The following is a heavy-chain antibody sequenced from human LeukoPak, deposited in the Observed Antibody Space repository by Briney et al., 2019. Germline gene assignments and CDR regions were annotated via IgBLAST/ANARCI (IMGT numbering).Heavy chain of an antibody. D-gene: IGHD5-12*01. CDR1: GFTFSNYA. J-gene: IGHJ4*02. CDR2: ISGSGGST. V-gene: IGHV3-23*01. Sequence: GGSLRLSCAASGFTFSNYAMSWVRQAPGKGLEWVSGISGSGGSTVYADSVKGRFTISRDNSKNTLYLQMNSLGAEDTAVYYCAKQRGYSGYETFDYWGQGTLVTVSS. CDR3: AKQRGYSGYETFDY.